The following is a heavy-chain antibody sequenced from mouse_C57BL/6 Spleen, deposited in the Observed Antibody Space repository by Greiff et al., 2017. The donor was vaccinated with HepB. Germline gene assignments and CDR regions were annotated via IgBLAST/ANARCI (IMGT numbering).Heavy chain of an antibody. CDR2: IYPGDGDT. J-gene: IGHJ2*01. CDR1: GYAFSSSW. D-gene: IGHD2-3*01. Sequence: VQQQQSGPELVKPGASVKISCKASGYAFSSSWMNWVKQRPGKGLEWIGRIYPGDGDTNYNGKFKGKATLTADKSSSTAYMQLSSLTSEDSAVYFCAREDGYYPYYFDYWGQGTTLTVSS. V-gene: IGHV1-82*01. CDR3: AREDGYYPYYFDY.